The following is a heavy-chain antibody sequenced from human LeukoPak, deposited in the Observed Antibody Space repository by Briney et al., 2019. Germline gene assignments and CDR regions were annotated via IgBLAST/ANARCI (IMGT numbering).Heavy chain of an antibody. V-gene: IGHV1-69*13. J-gene: IGHJ4*02. D-gene: IGHD4-17*01. CDR1: GGTFSSYA. Sequence: GASVKVSCKASGGTFSSYAISWVRQAPGQGLEWMGGIIPIFGTANYAQKFQGRVTITADESTSTAYMELSSLRSEDTAVYYCARDLGDYGSEKGYYFDYWGQGTLVTVSS. CDR3: ARDLGDYGSEKGYYFDY. CDR2: IIPIFGTA.